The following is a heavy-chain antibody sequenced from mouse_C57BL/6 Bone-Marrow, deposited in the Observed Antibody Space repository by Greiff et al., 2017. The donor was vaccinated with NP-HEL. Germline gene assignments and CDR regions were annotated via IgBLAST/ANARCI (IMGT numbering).Heavy chain of an antibody. V-gene: IGHV1-81*01. CDR2: IYPRSGNT. Sequence: QVQLQHSGAELARPGASVKLSCKASGYTFTSYGISWVKQRTGQGLEWIGEIYPRSGNTYYNEKFKGKATLTADKSSSTAYMELRSLTSEDSAVYFCAPFIYYYGRGFAYWGQGTLVTVSA. CDR1: GYTFTSYG. J-gene: IGHJ3*01. D-gene: IGHD1-1*01. CDR3: APFIYYYGRGFAY.